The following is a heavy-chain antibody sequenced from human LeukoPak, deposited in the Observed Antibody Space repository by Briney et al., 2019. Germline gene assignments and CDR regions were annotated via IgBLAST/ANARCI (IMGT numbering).Heavy chain of an antibody. V-gene: IGHV5-51*01. D-gene: IGHD6-13*01. Sequence: GESLRISCKGSGYNFNNYWIGWVRQMPGKGLELMGIIYPGDSDTRYSPSFQGQVTISADKSISTAYLQWSSLKASDTAMYYCARFRGKIAAAGSSYNYYYMDVWGKGTTVTISS. J-gene: IGHJ6*03. CDR2: IYPGDSDT. CDR1: GYNFNNYW. CDR3: ARFRGKIAAAGSSYNYYYMDV.